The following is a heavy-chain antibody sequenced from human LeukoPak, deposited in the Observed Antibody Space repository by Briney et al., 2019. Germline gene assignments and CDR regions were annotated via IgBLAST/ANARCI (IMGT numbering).Heavy chain of an antibody. J-gene: IGHJ5*02. D-gene: IGHD2-15*01. V-gene: IGHV1-58*02. Sequence: ASVKVSFKASGFTFPSSAMQWVRQARGQRLAWIGWIVVGSGNTNYAQKFQERVTITTDTTTSTAYMEQSSLRSEDTAVYYCAADGVVAHHNWFDPWGQGTLVTVSS. CDR2: IVVGSGNT. CDR1: GFTFPSSA. CDR3: AADGVVAHHNWFDP.